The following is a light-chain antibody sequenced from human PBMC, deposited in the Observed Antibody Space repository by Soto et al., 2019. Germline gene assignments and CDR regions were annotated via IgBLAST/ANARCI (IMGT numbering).Light chain of an antibody. CDR2: DVS. CDR1: SSDIGGYNS. CDR3: SSYTTSSARV. Sequence: QSALTQHASVSGSPGQSITISCTGTSSDIGGYNSVSWYQQHPGKAPQLMIYDVSYRPSGIYSRFSGSKSGNTASLTISGLQAADEADYYCSSYTTSSARVFGGGTKLTVL. J-gene: IGLJ2*01. V-gene: IGLV2-14*01.